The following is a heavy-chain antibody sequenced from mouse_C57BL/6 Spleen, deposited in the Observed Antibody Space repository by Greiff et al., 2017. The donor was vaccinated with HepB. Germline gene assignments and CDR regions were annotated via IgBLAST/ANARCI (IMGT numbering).Heavy chain of an antibody. J-gene: IGHJ3*01. CDR1: GFTFSSYA. CDR2: ISDGGSYT. V-gene: IGHV5-4*01. CDR3: ARDHWDVY. D-gene: IGHD4-1*01. Sequence: EVQLQQSGGGLVKPGGSLKLSCAASGFTFSSYAMSWVRQTPEKRLEWVATISDGGSYTYYPDNVKGRFTISRDNAKNNLYLQMSHLKSEDTAMYYCARDHWDVYWGQGTLVTVSA.